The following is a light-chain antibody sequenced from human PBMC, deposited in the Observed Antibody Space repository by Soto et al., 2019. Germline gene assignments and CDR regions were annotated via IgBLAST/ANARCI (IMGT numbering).Light chain of an antibody. CDR2: DAS. Sequence: EIVLTQSPATLSLSPGDRVTLSCRTSQSVSSYFAWYQQKPGRAPMLLIYDASNRVTGIPARFIGSGSGTDFTLTISSLEHEDFAVYYGQHRSNWPITFGQGTRLEIK. J-gene: IGKJ5*01. V-gene: IGKV3-11*01. CDR3: QHRSNWPIT. CDR1: QSVSSY.